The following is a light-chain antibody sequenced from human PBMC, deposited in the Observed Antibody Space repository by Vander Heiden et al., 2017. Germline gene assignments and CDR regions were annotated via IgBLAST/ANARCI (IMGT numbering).Light chain of an antibody. J-gene: IGKJ4*01. V-gene: IGKV1-9*01. CDR1: QGISSY. CDR2: SAS. CDR3: EHLNNFPLT. Sequence: IHLTQSPSFLSASVGDRVTITCRAMQGISSYLAWYQQTPGKAPKLLISSASALQSGVPSRFSGSGSGTEFTLTINSLQPEDSATFYCEHLNNFPLTFGGGTKVEI.